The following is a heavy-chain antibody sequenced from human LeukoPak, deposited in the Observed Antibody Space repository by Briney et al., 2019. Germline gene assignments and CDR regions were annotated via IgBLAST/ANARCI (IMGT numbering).Heavy chain of an antibody. CDR3: ANVWRYTSGWYGYYYYGMDV. D-gene: IGHD6-19*01. Sequence: AGRSLRLSCAASGFTFSSYGMHWVRQAPGKGLEWVAVISYDGSDKYYADSVKGRFTISRDNSKNTLYLQMNSLTAEDTAVYYCANVWRYTSGWYGYYYYGMDVWGQGTTVTVSS. CDR1: GFTFSSYG. CDR2: ISYDGSDK. J-gene: IGHJ6*02. V-gene: IGHV3-30*18.